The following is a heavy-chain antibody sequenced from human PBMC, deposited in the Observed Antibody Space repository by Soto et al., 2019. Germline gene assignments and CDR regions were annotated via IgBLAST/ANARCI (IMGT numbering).Heavy chain of an antibody. Sequence: SETLSLTCTVSGGSISSYYWSWIRQPPGKGLEWSGYIYYSGSTNYNPSLKSRVTISVDTSKNQFSLKLSSVTAADTAVYYCARMRGTYDSSGFDYWGQGTLVTVSS. V-gene: IGHV4-59*01. CDR3: ARMRGTYDSSGFDY. CDR2: IYYSGST. CDR1: GGSISSYY. D-gene: IGHD3-22*01. J-gene: IGHJ4*02.